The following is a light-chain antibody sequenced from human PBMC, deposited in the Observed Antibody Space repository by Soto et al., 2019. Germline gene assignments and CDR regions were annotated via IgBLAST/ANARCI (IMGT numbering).Light chain of an antibody. CDR2: AAS. CDR1: QSISVH. Sequence: DIQMTQSPSSLSASVGDTVTITCRASQSISVHLNWYQQKGGKVPKLLIYAASNLYSGVPSRFSGSGSHTDVALTISSLQPEDFATYYFQQSYITPYTFGQGTRLEIK. J-gene: IGKJ2*01. V-gene: IGKV1-39*01. CDR3: QQSYITPYT.